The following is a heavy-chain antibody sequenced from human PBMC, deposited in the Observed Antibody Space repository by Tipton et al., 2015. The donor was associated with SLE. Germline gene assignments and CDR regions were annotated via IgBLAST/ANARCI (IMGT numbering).Heavy chain of an antibody. Sequence: TLSLTCTVSGGSIESSPYYWGWIRQPPGKGLEWIGSIYHSGGTFYNPSLKSRVTISVDTSKNQFSLKLNSVTAADTAVYYCAVGYCSTTSCQREYFQHWGQGTLVTVSS. D-gene: IGHD2-2*01. CDR1: GGSIESSPYY. J-gene: IGHJ1*01. CDR3: AVGYCSTTSCQREYFQH. V-gene: IGHV4-39*07. CDR2: IYHSGGT.